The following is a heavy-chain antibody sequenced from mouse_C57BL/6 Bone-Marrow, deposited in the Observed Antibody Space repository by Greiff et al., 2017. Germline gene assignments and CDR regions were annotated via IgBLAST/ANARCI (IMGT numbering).Heavy chain of an antibody. Sequence: EVQLQQSGPELVKPGASVKIPCKASGYTFTDYNMDWVKQSPGKRLEWMGDINPNNGGTIYNQKFTGKATLTVDTSSSTAYMELRSLTSEDTAVYYCARNRVYYYGSSYAMDYWGQGTSVTVSS. CDR3: ARNRVYYYGSSYAMDY. CDR2: INPNNGGT. D-gene: IGHD1-1*01. CDR1: GYTFTDYN. V-gene: IGHV1-18*01. J-gene: IGHJ4*01.